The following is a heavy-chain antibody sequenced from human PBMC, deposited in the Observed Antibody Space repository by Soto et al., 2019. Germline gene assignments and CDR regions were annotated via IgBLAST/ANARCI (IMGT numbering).Heavy chain of an antibody. J-gene: IGHJ3*02. CDR2: IIAGNGKA. V-gene: IGHV1-3*01. CDR3: ARGPVEYGSGSYYAFDI. D-gene: IGHD3-10*01. Sequence: GASVKVSSKASGYTFTSYAMRWVRQAPGQRLEWMGWIIAGNGKAKYAQKLQGRVTMTRDTSTSTAYMELRSLRSDDTAVYYCARGPVEYGSGSYYAFDIWGQGTMVTVSS. CDR1: GYTFTSYA.